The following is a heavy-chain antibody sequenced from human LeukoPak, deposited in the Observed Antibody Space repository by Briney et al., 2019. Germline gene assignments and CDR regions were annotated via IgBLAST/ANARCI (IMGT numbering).Heavy chain of an antibody. V-gene: IGHV4-59*01. CDR2: IYYSGST. CDR3: ARDPYDFWSGYPYWYFDL. Sequence: SETLSLTCTVSGGSISSYYWSWIRQPPGKGLEWIGYIYYSGSTNYNPSLKSRVTISVDTSKNQFSLKLSSVTAADTAVYYSARDPYDFWSGYPYWYFDLWGRGTLVTVSS. J-gene: IGHJ2*01. D-gene: IGHD3-3*01. CDR1: GGSISSYY.